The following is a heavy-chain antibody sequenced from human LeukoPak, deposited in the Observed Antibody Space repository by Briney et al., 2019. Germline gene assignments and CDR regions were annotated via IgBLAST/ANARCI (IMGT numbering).Heavy chain of an antibody. CDR3: AGTTVVTDDAFDI. D-gene: IGHD4-23*01. CDR1: GYSFTSYW. V-gene: IGHV5-51*01. J-gene: IGHJ3*02. Sequence: GESLKISCKGSGYSFTSYWIGWVRQMPGKGLEWMGIIYPGDSDTRYSPSFQGQVTISADKSISTAYLQWSSLKASDTAMYYCAGTTVVTDDAFDIWGQGTMVTVSS. CDR2: IYPGDSDT.